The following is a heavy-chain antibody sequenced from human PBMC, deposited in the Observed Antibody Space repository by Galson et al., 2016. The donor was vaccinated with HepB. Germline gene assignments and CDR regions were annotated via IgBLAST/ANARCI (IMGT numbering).Heavy chain of an antibody. V-gene: IGHV3-23*01. D-gene: IGHD4-17*01. CDR2: IDGHDDST. J-gene: IGHJ4*02. CDR1: GFTFSSSS. Sequence: SLRLSCAASGFTFSSSSMSRVRQAPGKGLEWVSAIDGHDDSTYYADSVRGRFTISRDNSKNTLYLQINSLRAEDTAVYYCATGGDYDIWGQGTLVTVSS. CDR3: ATGGDYDI.